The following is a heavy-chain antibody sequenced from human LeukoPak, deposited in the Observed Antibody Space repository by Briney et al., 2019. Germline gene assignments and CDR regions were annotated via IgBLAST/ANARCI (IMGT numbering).Heavy chain of an antibody. D-gene: IGHD3-3*01. CDR3: ARDDSNLNYYDFWSGYYQTYYYYGMDV. V-gene: IGHV1-18*01. J-gene: IGHJ6*02. CDR2: ISAYNGNT. Sequence: ASVTVSCTASGYTFTSYGISWVRQAPGQGLEWMGWISAYNGNTNYAQKLQGRVTMTTDTSTSTANMELRSLRSDDTAVYYCARDDSNLNYYDFWSGYYQTYYYYGMDVWGQGTTVTVSS. CDR1: GYTFTSYG.